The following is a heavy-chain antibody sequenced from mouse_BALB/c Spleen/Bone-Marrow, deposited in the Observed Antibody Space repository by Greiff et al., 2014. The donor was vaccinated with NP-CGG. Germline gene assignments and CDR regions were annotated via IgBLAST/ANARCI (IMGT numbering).Heavy chain of an antibody. CDR1: GFTFSDYG. V-gene: IGHV5-15*02. J-gene: IGHJ4*01. CDR3: ARETTRGAMDY. D-gene: IGHD2-1*01. Sequence: DVHLVESGGALVQPGGSRKLSCAASGFTFSDYGMAWVRQAPGKGPEWVAFISNLAYSIYYTDTVTGRFTISGENAKNTLYLEMSSLGSEDTAMYYCARETTRGAMDYWGQGTSVTVSS. CDR2: ISNLAYSI.